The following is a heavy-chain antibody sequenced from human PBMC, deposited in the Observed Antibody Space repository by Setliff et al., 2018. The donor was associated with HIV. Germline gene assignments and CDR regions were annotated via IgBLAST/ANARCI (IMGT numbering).Heavy chain of an antibody. CDR2: ISSSSSYT. J-gene: IGHJ4*02. Sequence: GSLRLSCAASGFTFSSYSMNWVRQAQGKGLEWVSYISSSSSYTHYADSVKGRFTISRDNAKNSLYLQMNSLPAEDTAVYYCARDVSWRVRTYIDYWGQGTLVTVSS. CDR1: GFTFSSYS. V-gene: IGHV3-21*01. CDR3: ARDVSWRVRTYIDY. D-gene: IGHD3-3*01.